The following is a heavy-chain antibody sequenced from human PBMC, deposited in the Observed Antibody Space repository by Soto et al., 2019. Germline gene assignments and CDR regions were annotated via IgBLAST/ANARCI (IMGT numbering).Heavy chain of an antibody. CDR1: GDSLSSSSVT. V-gene: IGHV6-1*01. D-gene: IGHD1-26*01. J-gene: IGHJ5*01. Sequence: SQTLSLTCAISGDSLSSSSVTWNWIRQSPSRGLEWLGRTYYRSKWYNDYAESVKSRITINPDTSKNQFSLHLNSVTPEDMAVYYCVRLIGNSWLDFWGQGTLVTVSS. CDR2: TYYRSKWYN. CDR3: VRLIGNSWLDF.